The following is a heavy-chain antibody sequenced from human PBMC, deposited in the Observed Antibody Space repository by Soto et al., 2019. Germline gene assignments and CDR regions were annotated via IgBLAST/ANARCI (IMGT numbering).Heavy chain of an antibody. CDR3: ARHHPQPRYQFDY. J-gene: IGHJ4*02. CDR1: GFTFSSYA. Sequence: GGSLRLSCAASGFTFSSYAMHWVRQAPGKGLEWVAVISYDGSNKYYADSVKGRFTISRDNSKNTLYLRMNSLRAEDTAVYYCARHHPQPRYQFDYWAQGTLVTVSS. CDR2: ISYDGSNK. V-gene: IGHV3-30-3*01. D-gene: IGHD1-20*01.